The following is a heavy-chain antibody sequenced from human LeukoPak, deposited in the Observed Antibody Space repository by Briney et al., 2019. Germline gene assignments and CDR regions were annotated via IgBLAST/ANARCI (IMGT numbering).Heavy chain of an antibody. Sequence: PSETLSLTCTVSGGSVSSGSYYWSWIRQPPGKGLEWIGYIYYSGSTNYNPSLKSRVTISVDTSKNQFSLKLSSVTAADTAVYYCARGYDSSGYYPGPWGQGTLVTVSS. D-gene: IGHD3-22*01. CDR1: GGSVSSGSYY. CDR2: IYYSGST. J-gene: IGHJ5*02. V-gene: IGHV4-61*01. CDR3: ARGYDSSGYYPGP.